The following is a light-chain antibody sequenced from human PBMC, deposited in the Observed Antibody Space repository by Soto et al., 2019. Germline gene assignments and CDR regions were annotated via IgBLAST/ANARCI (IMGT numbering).Light chain of an antibody. J-gene: IGLJ1*01. CDR3: SSYTSTTTRV. CDR1: SSDVGGYNY. CDR2: EVS. V-gene: IGLV2-14*03. Sequence: QSALTQPASVSGSPGQSITISCTGTSSDVGGYNYVSWYQQHPGKGPKLMIYEVSNRPSGVSSRFSGSKSGNTATLTISGLQAEDEADYYCSSYTSTTTRVFGTGTKLTVL.